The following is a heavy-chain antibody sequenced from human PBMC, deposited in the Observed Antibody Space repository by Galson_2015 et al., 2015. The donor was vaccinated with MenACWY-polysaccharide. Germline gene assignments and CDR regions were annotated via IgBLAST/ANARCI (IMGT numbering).Heavy chain of an antibody. D-gene: IGHD2-8*02. CDR2: IIPLLDKP. CDR3: TRVDCTGRTCYFAF. Sequence: SVKVSCKASGGTFDDHGYTWLRQAPGQGLEWVGRIIPLLDKPNYAQKIQDRITITADKSTRTVYMELSSLGSEDTAVYYCTRVDCTGRTCYFAFWGQGAVVTVSS. J-gene: IGHJ3*01. CDR1: GGTFDDHG. V-gene: IGHV1-69*04.